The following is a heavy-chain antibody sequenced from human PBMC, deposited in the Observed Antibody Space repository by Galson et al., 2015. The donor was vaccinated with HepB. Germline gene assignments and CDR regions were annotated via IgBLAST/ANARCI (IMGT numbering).Heavy chain of an antibody. V-gene: IGHV3-7*01. CDR1: GFTFSSYW. CDR2: IKQDGSEK. D-gene: IGHD2-2*01. Sequence: SLRLSCAASGFTFSSYWMSWVRQAPGKGLEWVANIKQDGSEKYYVDSVKGRFTISRDNAKNSLYLQMNSLRAEDTAVYYCARAGPPGDIVVVPAAHDAFDIWGQGTMVTVSS. J-gene: IGHJ3*02. CDR3: ARAGPPGDIVVVPAAHDAFDI.